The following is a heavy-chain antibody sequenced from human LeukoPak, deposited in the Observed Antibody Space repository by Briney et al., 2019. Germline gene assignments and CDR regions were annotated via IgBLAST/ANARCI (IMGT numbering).Heavy chain of an antibody. Sequence: PGGSLRLSCAASGFTFDDYGMSWVRQAPGKGLEWVSGINWNGGGTGYADSVKGRFTISRDNAKNSLYLQMNSLRAEDTAVYYCAREFYGSGSSFRILYYYYMDVWGKGTTVTVSS. V-gene: IGHV3-20*04. J-gene: IGHJ6*03. CDR1: GFTFDDYG. D-gene: IGHD3-10*01. CDR2: INWNGGGT. CDR3: AREFYGSGSSFRILYYYYMDV.